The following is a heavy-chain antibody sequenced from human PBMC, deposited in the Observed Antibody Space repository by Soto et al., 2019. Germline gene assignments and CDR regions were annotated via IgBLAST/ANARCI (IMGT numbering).Heavy chain of an antibody. J-gene: IGHJ4*02. D-gene: IGHD4-17*01. Sequence: EVQLVESGGGLVQPGGSLRLSCAASGFTFSSYSMNWVRQAPGKGLEWVSYISSSSSTIYYADSVKGRFTISRDNAKNSLYLQMNSLRDEDMAVYYCASMGDYGDYGAKYYFDYWGQGTLVTVSS. CDR2: ISSSSSTI. CDR1: GFTFSSYS. V-gene: IGHV3-48*02. CDR3: ASMGDYGDYGAKYYFDY.